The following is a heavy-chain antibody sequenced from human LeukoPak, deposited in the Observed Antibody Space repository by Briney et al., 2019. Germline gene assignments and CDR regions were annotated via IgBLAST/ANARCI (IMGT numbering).Heavy chain of an antibody. V-gene: IGHV3-23*01. J-gene: IGHJ4*02. CDR2: ISGSGGST. Sequence: PGGSLRLSCAASGFTFSSYAMSWVRQAPGKGLEWVSAISGSGGSTYYADSVKGRFTISRDNSKNTLYLQMNSLRAEDTAVYYCASLYYYDSSGYYPWDYWGQGTLVTVSS. CDR3: ASLYYYDSSGYYPWDY. CDR1: GFTFSSYA. D-gene: IGHD3-22*01.